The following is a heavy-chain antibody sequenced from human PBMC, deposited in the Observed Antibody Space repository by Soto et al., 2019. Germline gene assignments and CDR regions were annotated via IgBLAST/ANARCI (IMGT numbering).Heavy chain of an antibody. J-gene: IGHJ4*02. D-gene: IGHD3-10*01. CDR1: GDSIRSSSYY. V-gene: IGHV4-39*01. CDR2: IYYSGST. CDR3: ARKTYGRYSFDF. Sequence: PSEARSLTCTVSGDSIRSSSYYWGWIRQPPGKGLEWIGNIYYSGSTYYSPPLQSRVTMSVDTSTNQFSLKLRSVTAADPALYYCARKTYGRYSFDFCGQRALVT.